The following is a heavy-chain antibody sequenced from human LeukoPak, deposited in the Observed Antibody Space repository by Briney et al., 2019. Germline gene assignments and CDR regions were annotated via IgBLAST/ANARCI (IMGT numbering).Heavy chain of an antibody. Sequence: GGSLRLSCAAPGFTFSRYSMNWVRQAPGKGLEWVSSISSSSSDIYYADSVKGRFTISRDNAKNSLYLQMNSLRAEDTAVYYCARDILTGFSFDAFDIWGQGTMVTVSS. V-gene: IGHV3-21*01. CDR1: GFTFSRYS. D-gene: IGHD3-9*01. CDR2: ISSSSSDI. J-gene: IGHJ3*02. CDR3: ARDILTGFSFDAFDI.